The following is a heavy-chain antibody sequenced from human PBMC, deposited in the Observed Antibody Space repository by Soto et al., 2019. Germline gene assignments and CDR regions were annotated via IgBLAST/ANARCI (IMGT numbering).Heavy chain of an antibody. J-gene: IGHJ4*02. Sequence: LSLTCTVSGGSISSYYWSWIRQPPGKGLEWIGYIYYSGSTNYNPSLKSRVTISVDTSKNQFSLKLSSVTAADTAVYYCARLATIGYFDYWGQGTLVTVSS. CDR1: GGSISSYY. V-gene: IGHV4-59*01. CDR3: ARLATIGYFDY. D-gene: IGHD5-12*01. CDR2: IYYSGST.